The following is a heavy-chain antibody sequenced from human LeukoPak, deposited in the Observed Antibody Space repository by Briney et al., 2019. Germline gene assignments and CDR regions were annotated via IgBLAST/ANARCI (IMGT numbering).Heavy chain of an antibody. V-gene: IGHV3-23*01. CDR3: AKDPRFEQQLGNFDY. CDR1: GFTFSSYG. CDR2: ISGSGGST. Sequence: GGSLRLSCAASGFTFSSYGMSWVRQAPGKGLEWVSAISGSGGSTYYADSVKGRFTISRDNSKNTLYLQMNSLRAEDTAVYYCAKDPRFEQQLGNFDYWGQGTLVTVSS. D-gene: IGHD6-13*01. J-gene: IGHJ4*02.